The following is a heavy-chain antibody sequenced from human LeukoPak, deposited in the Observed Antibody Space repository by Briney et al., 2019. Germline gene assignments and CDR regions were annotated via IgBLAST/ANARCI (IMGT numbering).Heavy chain of an antibody. D-gene: IGHD3-10*01. CDR3: ARGMVRGVYYYYYMDV. Sequence: ASVTVSCKASGYTFTSYDINWVRQATGQGLEWMGWMNPNSGNTGYAQKFQGRVTMTRNTSISTAYMELSSLRSEDTAVYYCARGMVRGVYYYYYMDVWGKGTTVTVSS. V-gene: IGHV1-8*01. J-gene: IGHJ6*03. CDR2: MNPNSGNT. CDR1: GYTFTSYD.